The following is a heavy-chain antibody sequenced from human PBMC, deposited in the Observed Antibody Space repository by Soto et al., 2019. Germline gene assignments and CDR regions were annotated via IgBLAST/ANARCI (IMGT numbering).Heavy chain of an antibody. D-gene: IGHD1-26*01. Sequence: EVRLLDSGGGLVQPGGSLRLLCVGSGFPFSAYAMSWVRQAPGKGLEWVSAIGGSGRDTYYAESVKDRFIISRDNSKNTVSLQMNSLRAEDTALYYCAKDEVGATRHWGQGTLVIVSS. CDR3: AKDEVGATRH. CDR2: IGGSGRDT. V-gene: IGHV3-23*01. J-gene: IGHJ4*02. CDR1: GFPFSAYA.